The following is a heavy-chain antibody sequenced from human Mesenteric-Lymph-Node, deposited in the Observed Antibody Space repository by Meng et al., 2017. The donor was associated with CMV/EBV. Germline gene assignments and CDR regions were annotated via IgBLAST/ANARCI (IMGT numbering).Heavy chain of an antibody. V-gene: IGHV3-48*03. Sequence: GESLKISCTASGFTFGGFFMSWVRQAPGKGLEWVSSISSSGDVISYADSVKGRFTISRDNSKNSLYLQMNSLRAEDTAVYYCARDITLFRGVFPYSSGMDVWGQGATVTVSS. J-gene: IGHJ6*02. CDR2: ISSSGDVI. D-gene: IGHD3-10*01. CDR3: ARDITLFRGVFPYSSGMDV. CDR1: GFTFGGFF.